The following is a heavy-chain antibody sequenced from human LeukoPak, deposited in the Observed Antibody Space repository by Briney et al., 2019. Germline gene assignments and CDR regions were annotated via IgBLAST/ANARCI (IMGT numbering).Heavy chain of an antibody. V-gene: IGHV3-23*01. CDR3: ARRDGYKLNTPNDPYYYYYMDV. CDR1: GFTFSSYG. D-gene: IGHD5-24*01. J-gene: IGHJ6*03. CDR2: ISGSGGST. Sequence: RAGGSLRLSCAASGFTFSSYGMSWVRQAPGKGLEWVSAISGSGGSTNYADSVKGRFTISRENSKNTLYLQMNSLRAEDTALYYCARRDGYKLNTPNDPYYYYYMDVWGKGNTVTVSS.